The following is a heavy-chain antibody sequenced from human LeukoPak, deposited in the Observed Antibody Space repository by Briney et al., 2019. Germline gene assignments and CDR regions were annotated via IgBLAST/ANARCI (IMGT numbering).Heavy chain of an antibody. J-gene: IGHJ6*02. D-gene: IGHD2-21*02. V-gene: IGHV3-11*01. CDR1: GFTFSDYY. CDR3: ARDCGGDCVYYYYGMDV. Sequence: GGSLRLSCAASGFTFSDYYMSWIRQAPGKGLEWVAYISSIGSTIYYADSVKGRFTISRDNAKNSLYLQMNSLRVEDTAVYYCARDCGGDCVYYYYGMDVWGQGTTVTVSS. CDR2: ISSIGSTI.